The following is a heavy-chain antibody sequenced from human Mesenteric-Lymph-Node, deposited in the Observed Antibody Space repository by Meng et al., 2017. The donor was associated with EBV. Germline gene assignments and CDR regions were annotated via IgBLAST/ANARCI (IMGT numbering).Heavy chain of an antibody. CDR2: INTDGSTT. V-gene: IGHV3-74*01. J-gene: IGHJ4*02. Sequence: EVQLVESGGGLVQPGGSLRRSXAASGFAFSTYWMHWVRQAPGKGLVWVSRINTDGSTTNYADSVKGRFTISRDNAKNTVYLEMNSLRAEDMAVYYCARPIYPGGLVATIGSYWGQGTLVTVSS. CDR1: GFAFSTYW. D-gene: IGHD5-12*01. CDR3: ARPIYPGGLVATIGSY.